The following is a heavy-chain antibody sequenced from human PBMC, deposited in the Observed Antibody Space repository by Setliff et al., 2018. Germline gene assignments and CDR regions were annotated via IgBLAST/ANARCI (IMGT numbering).Heavy chain of an antibody. CDR3: VRQPRTYVAAGPPFEY. V-gene: IGHV4-34*01. CDR1: GGSFSGYY. J-gene: IGHJ4*02. CDR2: INHRGTT. D-gene: IGHD6-19*01. Sequence: SETLSLTCAVYGGSFSGYYWNWIRQAPGKGLEWIGEINHRGTTSYTPSLKGRVTISVDTSKNLFSLKLSSVTAADTAVYYCVRQPRTYVAAGPPFEYWGQGTLVTVSS.